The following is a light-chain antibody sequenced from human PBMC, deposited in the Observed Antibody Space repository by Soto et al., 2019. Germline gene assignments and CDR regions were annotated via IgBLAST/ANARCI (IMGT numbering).Light chain of an antibody. CDR2: DVS. Sequence: QSALTQPRSVSGSPGQSVTISCTGTSSDVGAYNYVSWYQQHPGKAPKLMIYDVSQRPSGVPDRFSGSKSGNTASLTISGLQAEDEADYHCCSYAGSYTHWVFGGGTKLTVL. CDR3: CSYAGSYTHWV. V-gene: IGLV2-11*01. J-gene: IGLJ3*02. CDR1: SSDVGAYNY.